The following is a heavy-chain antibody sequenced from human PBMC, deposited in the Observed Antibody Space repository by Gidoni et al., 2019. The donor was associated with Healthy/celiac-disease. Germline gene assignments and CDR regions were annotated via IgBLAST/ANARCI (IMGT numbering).Heavy chain of an antibody. CDR2: ISSSGSTI. J-gene: IGHJ3*02. CDR3: ATREYDYVWGSYRRRLDAFDI. V-gene: IGHV3-11*01. D-gene: IGHD3-16*02. Sequence: QVQLVESGGGLVKPGGSLRLSCAASGFTFSDYYMSWIRQAPGKGLEWVSYISSSGSTIYYADSVKGRFTISRDNAKNSLYLQMNSLRAEDTAVYYCATREYDYVWGSYRRRLDAFDIWGQGTMVTVSS. CDR1: GFTFSDYY.